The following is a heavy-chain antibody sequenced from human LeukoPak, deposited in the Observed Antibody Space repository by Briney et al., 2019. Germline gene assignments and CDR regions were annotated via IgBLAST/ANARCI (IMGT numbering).Heavy chain of an antibody. V-gene: IGHV3-30*18. CDR1: GFTFSSYG. CDR3: AKGDSSSWYHHFDY. D-gene: IGHD6-13*01. J-gene: IGHJ4*02. Sequence: GGSLRLSCAASGFTFSSYGMHWVRQAPGKGLEWVAVISYDGSNKYYADSVKGRFTISRDNSKNTLYLQMDSLRAEDTAVYYCAKGDSSSWYHHFDYWGREPWSPSPQ. CDR2: ISYDGSNK.